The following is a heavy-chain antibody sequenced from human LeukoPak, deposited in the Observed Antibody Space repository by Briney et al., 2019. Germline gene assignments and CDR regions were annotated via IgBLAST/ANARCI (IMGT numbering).Heavy chain of an antibody. J-gene: IGHJ5*02. D-gene: IGHD3-10*01. Sequence: GGPLDFPFSASGFTFNNIPLTWLGQAQGKGRKGLQDISWNSGSIGYADSVKGRFTFSRDNAKNSLYLQMNSLRAEDTALYYCAKVSRYGSGSYGAFDPWGQGTLVTVSS. CDR1: GFTFNNIP. CDR2: ISWNSGSI. CDR3: AKVSRYGSGSYGAFDP. V-gene: IGHV3-9*01.